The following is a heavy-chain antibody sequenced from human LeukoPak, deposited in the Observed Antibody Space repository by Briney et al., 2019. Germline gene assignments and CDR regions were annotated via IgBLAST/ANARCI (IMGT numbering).Heavy chain of an antibody. CDR3: AKQLGYCSDGSCYFPY. D-gene: IGHD2-15*01. V-gene: IGHV3-23*01. Sequence: GXTXXXSAXXXVRQAPGKGLEWVSAISNNGGYTYYADSVQGRFTISRDNSKSTLCLQMNSLRAEDTAVYYCAKQLGYCSDGSCYFPYWGQGTLVTVSS. CDR1: GXTXXXSA. J-gene: IGHJ4*02. CDR2: ISNNGGYT.